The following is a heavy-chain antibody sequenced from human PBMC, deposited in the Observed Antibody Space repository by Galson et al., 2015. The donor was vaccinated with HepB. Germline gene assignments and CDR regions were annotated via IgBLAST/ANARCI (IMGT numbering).Heavy chain of an antibody. CDR3: ARGLPRSVADHNYGMDV. Sequence: SVKVSCKASGYTFTSYYMHWVRQAPGQGLEWMGIINPSGGSTSYAQKFQGRVTMTRDTSTSTVYMELSSLRSEDTAVYYCARGLPRSVADHNYGMDVWGQGTTVTVSS. CDR1: GYTFTSYY. J-gene: IGHJ6*02. CDR2: INPSGGST. D-gene: IGHD1-14*01. V-gene: IGHV1-46*01.